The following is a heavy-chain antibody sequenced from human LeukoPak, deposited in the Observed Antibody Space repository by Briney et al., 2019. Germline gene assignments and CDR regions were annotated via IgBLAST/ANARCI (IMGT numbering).Heavy chain of an antibody. J-gene: IGHJ4*02. CDR2: IKQDGSEK. CDR3: AQQRGYGSGSLDY. CDR1: GFTFSIFW. Sequence: GGSLRLSCAASGFTFSIFWMTWVSQAPGKGLEWVANIKQDGSEKYYVDSVKGRFTISRDNAKSSLYLQMNSLRAEDTAVYYCAQQRGYGSGSLDYWGQGTQVTVSS. V-gene: IGHV3-7*01. D-gene: IGHD3-10*01.